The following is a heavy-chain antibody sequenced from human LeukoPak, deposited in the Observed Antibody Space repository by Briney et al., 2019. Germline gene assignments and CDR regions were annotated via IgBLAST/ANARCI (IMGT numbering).Heavy chain of an antibody. Sequence: ASVKVSCKTSGYTFTDYYLQWVRQAPGQELEWMGWINPKSGGTNSAQKFQGRVAMTRDTSISTVYMEMSGLTSDDTAVYFCARSNYDTSGYYYIYWGQGTLVTVSS. D-gene: IGHD3-22*01. V-gene: IGHV1-2*02. CDR1: GYTFTDYY. CDR2: INPKSGGT. CDR3: ARSNYDTSGYYYIY. J-gene: IGHJ4*02.